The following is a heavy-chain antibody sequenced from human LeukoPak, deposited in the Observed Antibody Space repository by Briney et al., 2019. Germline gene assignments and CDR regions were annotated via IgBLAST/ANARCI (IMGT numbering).Heavy chain of an antibody. CDR2: VHDSAGT. CDR1: GGSINEYY. D-gene: IGHD6-13*01. V-gene: IGHV4-59*12. CDR3: ARDSSYSSRDYGMDV. Sequence: SETLSLTCTVSGGSINEYYWSWIRQSPGKGLEWLGYVHDSAGTIYNPSLKSRVTISVDTSKNQFSLKLSSVTAADTAVYYCARDSSYSSRDYGMDVWGQGTTVTVSS. J-gene: IGHJ6*02.